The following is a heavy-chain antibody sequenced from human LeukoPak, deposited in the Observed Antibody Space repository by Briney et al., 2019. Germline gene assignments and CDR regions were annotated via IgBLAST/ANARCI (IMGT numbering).Heavy chain of an antibody. CDR3: ARRDGASCLDY. Sequence: VQPGRSLRLSCAASGFTFGDYTMHWVRQAPGKGLEWVAVISYDENNKFYADSVKGRFTISRDNSKNTLYLQMNSLSTDDTAVYSCARRDGASCLDYWGQGTLVTVSS. V-gene: IGHV3-30-3*01. CDR2: ISYDENNK. J-gene: IGHJ4*02. D-gene: IGHD2-15*01. CDR1: GFTFGDYT.